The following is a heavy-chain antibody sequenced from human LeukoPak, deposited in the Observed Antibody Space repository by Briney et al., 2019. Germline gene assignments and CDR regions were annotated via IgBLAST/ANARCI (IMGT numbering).Heavy chain of an antibody. D-gene: IGHD3-3*01. J-gene: IGHJ4*02. CDR3: ARVSVGFAYYFDF. V-gene: IGHV4-59*01. CDR1: GGSITTDY. CDR2: ISYSGSS. Sequence: SETLSLTCTVSGGSITTDYWSWIRQPPGKGLEWIGYISYSGSSNYNPSLKSRVTISIDKSKNQFSLKLTSVTAADTAVYYCARVSVGFAYYFDFWGQGTLVTVSS.